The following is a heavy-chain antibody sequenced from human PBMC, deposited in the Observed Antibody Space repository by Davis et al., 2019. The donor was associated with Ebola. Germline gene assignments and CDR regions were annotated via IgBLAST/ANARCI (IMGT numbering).Heavy chain of an antibody. CDR1: GFTFSSYA. D-gene: IGHD2-2*01. V-gene: IGHV3-23*01. CDR3: AKQGCSSTSCYYYYGMDV. Sequence: GESLKISRAASGFTFSSYAMSWVRQAPGKGLEWVSAISGSGGSTYYADSVKGRFTISRDNSKNTLYLQMNSLRAEDTAVYYCAKQGCSSTSCYYYYGMDVWGQGTTVTVSS. J-gene: IGHJ6*02. CDR2: ISGSGGST.